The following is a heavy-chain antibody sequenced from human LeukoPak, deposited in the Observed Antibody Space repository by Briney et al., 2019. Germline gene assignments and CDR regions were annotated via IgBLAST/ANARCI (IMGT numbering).Heavy chain of an antibody. V-gene: IGHV1-2*02. CDR1: GYTFTGYY. Sequence: ASVKVSCKASGYTFTGYYMHWVRQAPGQGLEWMGWINPNSGGTNYAQKFQGRVTMTRDTSISTAYMELSRLRSDDTALYYCARRGDYGDYTDYYYYYLDVWGKGTTVTVSS. J-gene: IGHJ6*03. CDR3: ARRGDYGDYTDYYYYYLDV. CDR2: INPNSGGT. D-gene: IGHD4-17*01.